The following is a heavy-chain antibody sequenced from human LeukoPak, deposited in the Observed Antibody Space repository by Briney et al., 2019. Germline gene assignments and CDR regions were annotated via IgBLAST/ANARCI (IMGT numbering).Heavy chain of an antibody. CDR2: IYPGDSDT. Sequence: GESLKISCKISGYILTNNWIGWVRQVPGKGLEWMGIIYPGDSDTRYSPSFQGQVTISADKSISTAYLQWSSLKASDTAMYYCARPRGGSYHAFDYWGQGTLVTVSS. CDR1: GYILTNNW. CDR3: ARPRGGSYHAFDY. D-gene: IGHD1-26*01. J-gene: IGHJ4*02. V-gene: IGHV5-51*01.